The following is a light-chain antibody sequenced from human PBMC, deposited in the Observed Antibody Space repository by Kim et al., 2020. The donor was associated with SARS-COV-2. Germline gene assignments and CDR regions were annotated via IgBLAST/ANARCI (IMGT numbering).Light chain of an antibody. J-gene: IGKJ1*01. V-gene: IGKV2-28*01. CDR2: LGS. CDR1: QSLLHSNGYNY. Sequence: DIVMTQSPLSLPVTPGEPASISCRSSQSLLHSNGYNYLDWYLQKPGQSPQLLIYLGSNRASGVPDRFSGSGSGTNFTLKISRVEAEDVGIHYCMLALQTRRTFGQGTKVDIK. CDR3: MLALQTRRT.